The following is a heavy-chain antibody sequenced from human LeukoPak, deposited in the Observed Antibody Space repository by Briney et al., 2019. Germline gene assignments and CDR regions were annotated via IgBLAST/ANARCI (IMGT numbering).Heavy chain of an antibody. CDR3: AREEYDFWSCFLGY. CDR2: INPNSGGT. V-gene: IGHV1-2*02. D-gene: IGHD3-3*01. CDR1: GYTFTGYD. J-gene: IGHJ4*02. Sequence: ASVKVSCKASGYTFTGYDMHWVRQAPGQGLEWMGWINPNSGGTDYAQKFQGRVTMTRDTSISTAYMELSRLRSDDTAVYYCAREEYDFWSCFLGYWGQGTLVTVSS.